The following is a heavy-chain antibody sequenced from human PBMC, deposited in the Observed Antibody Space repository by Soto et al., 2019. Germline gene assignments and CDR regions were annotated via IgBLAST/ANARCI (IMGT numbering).Heavy chain of an antibody. D-gene: IGHD3-3*01. V-gene: IGHV1-69*13. CDR2: IIPIFGTA. CDR1: GGTFSSDA. J-gene: IGHJ6*02. CDR3: AALFSSGYSAYYYGMDV. Sequence: SVKVSCKASGGTFSSDAISWVRQAPGQGLEWMGGIIPIFGTANYAQKFQGRVTVTADESTSTAYMELSSLRSEDTAVYSCAALFSSGYSAYYYGMDVWGQGTTVTVYS.